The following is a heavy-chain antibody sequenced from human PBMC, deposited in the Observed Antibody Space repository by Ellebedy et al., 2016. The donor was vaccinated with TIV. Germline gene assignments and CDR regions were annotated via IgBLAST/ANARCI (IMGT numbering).Heavy chain of an antibody. J-gene: IGHJ4*02. Sequence: GESLKISCAASGFTFDDYGMSWVRQAPGKGLEWVSGINWNGGSTGYADSVKGRFTISRDNAKNSLYLQMNSLRAEDTAVYYCARYDSSWDDDYWGQGTLVTVSS. V-gene: IGHV3-20*04. D-gene: IGHD6-13*01. CDR1: GFTFDDYG. CDR3: ARYDSSWDDDY. CDR2: INWNGGST.